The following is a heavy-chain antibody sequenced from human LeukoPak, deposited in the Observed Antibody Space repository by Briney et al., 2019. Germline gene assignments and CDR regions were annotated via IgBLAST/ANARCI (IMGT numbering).Heavy chain of an antibody. Sequence: GGSLRLSCAASGFTFSSYEMNWVRQAPGKGLEWVSYISNSGTAIYYADSVKGRFTISRDNAKSSLYLQMNSLRAEDTAVYYCARSHNSWAGDDYWGQGTLVTVSS. CDR2: ISNSGTAI. J-gene: IGHJ4*02. D-gene: IGHD5-24*01. V-gene: IGHV3-48*03. CDR1: GFTFSSYE. CDR3: ARSHNSWAGDDY.